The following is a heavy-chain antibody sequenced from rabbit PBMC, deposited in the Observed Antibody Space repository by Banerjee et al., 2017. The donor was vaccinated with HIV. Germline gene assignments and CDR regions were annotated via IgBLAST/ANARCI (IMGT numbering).Heavy chain of an antibody. CDR3: ARDGSDGYVFSL. D-gene: IGHD6-1*01. CDR2: IAVDSGGT. V-gene: IGHV1S45*01. CDR1: GFTLSSSYW. J-gene: IGHJ4*01. Sequence: QEQLVESGGDLVKPGASLTLTCTASGFTLSSSYWICWVRQAPGKGLEWIGCIAVDSGGTHYASWAKGRFTISKTSSTTVTLQMTSLTAADTATYFCARDGSDGYVFSLWGPGTLVTVS.